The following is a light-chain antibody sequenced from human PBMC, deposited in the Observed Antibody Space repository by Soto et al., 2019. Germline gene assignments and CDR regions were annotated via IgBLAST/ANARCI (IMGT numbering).Light chain of an antibody. CDR2: GAS. Sequence: PEERVTLSCRASQSVSSSYLTWYQQKPGQAPRLLIYGASTRATGIPARFSGSGSGTDFTLTISSLQPEDFAVYYCQQYGSSPRTFGQGTKVDIK. CDR3: QQYGSSPRT. CDR1: QSVSSSY. J-gene: IGKJ1*01. V-gene: IGKV3-20*01.